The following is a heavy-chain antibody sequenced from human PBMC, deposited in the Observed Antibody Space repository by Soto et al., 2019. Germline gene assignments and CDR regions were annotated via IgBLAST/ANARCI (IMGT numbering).Heavy chain of an antibody. D-gene: IGHD3-3*01. CDR3: ATERYDFWSGYDYYYGMDV. J-gene: IGHJ6*02. Sequence: ASVKVSCKASGYTVTGYYMHWVRQAPGQGLEWMGWINPNSGGTNYAQKFQGWVTMTRDTSISTAYMELSRLRSDDTAVYYCATERYDFWSGYDYYYGMDVWGQGTTVTVSS. CDR2: INPNSGGT. V-gene: IGHV1-2*04. CDR1: GYTVTGYY.